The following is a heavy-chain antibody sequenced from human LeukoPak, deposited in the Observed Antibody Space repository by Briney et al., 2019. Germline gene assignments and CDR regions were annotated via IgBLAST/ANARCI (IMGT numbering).Heavy chain of an antibody. Sequence: GGSLRLSCAASGFTFTTYSMTWVRQAPRRGLEWVARIKEDGSNIHYVDSVKGRFTISRDNAKNSLYLQMNSLRAKDTAVYYCAREWWYLDYWGQGTLVTVSS. V-gene: IGHV3-7*05. D-gene: IGHD2-15*01. CDR2: IKEDGSNI. CDR3: AREWWYLDY. J-gene: IGHJ4*02. CDR1: GFTFTTYS.